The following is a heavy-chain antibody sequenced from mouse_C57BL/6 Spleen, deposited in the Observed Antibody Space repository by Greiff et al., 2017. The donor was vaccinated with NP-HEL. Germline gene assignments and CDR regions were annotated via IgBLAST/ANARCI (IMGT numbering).Heavy chain of an antibody. D-gene: IGHD1-1*01. CDR3: ARKGSYYCGSSSYAMDY. CDR1: GYTFTGYW. CDR2: ILPGSGST. J-gene: IGHJ4*01. Sequence: QVQLQQSGAELMKPGASVKLSCKASGYTFTGYWIEWVKQRPGHGLEWIGEILPGSGSTNYNEKFKGKATFTADTSSNTAYMQLSSLTTEDSAIYYYARKGSYYCGSSSYAMDYWGQGTSVTVSS. V-gene: IGHV1-9*01.